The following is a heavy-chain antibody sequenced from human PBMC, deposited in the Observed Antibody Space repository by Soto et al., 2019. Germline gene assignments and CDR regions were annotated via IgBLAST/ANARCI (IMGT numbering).Heavy chain of an antibody. CDR1: GYTFTGYY. J-gene: IGHJ4*02. CDR2: IDPNSGGT. CDR3: ATDLSDYDPLNY. Sequence: ASVKVSCKASGYTFTGYYMHWVRQAPGQGLEWMGWIDPNSGGTNYAQKFQGWVTMTEDTSTDTAYMELSSLRSEDTAVYYCATDLSDYDPLNYWGQRTLVTVSS. D-gene: IGHD5-12*01. V-gene: IGHV1-2*04.